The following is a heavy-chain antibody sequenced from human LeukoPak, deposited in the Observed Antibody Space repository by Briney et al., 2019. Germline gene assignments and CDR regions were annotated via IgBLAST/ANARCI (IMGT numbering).Heavy chain of an antibody. D-gene: IGHD3-9*01. J-gene: IGHJ3*02. CDR3: ARGLDDILTGSEDAFDI. CDR2: LSTYFGNT. CDR1: GYTFTSHG. V-gene: IGHV1-18*04. Sequence: ASVKVSCKASGYTFTSHGISWVRQAPGQGLEWMGWLSTYFGNTNYVQKFQGRLTMTKDTSTSTAYMELRSLRSDDTAVYYCARGLDDILTGSEDAFDIWGQGTRVTVSS.